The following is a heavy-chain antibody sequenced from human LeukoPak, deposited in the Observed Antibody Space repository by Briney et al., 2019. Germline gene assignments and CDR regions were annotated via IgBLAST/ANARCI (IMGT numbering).Heavy chain of an antibody. CDR1: EGTLSGYF. Sequence: SETLSLTCAVYEGTLSGYFWTWVRQPPGKGLEWIGEISIAGEINYNPSLRSRATISINTTKNQFSLTLTSVMVADTAEYYCVRQIGAGAFDLWGR. CDR2: ISIAGEI. V-gene: IGHV4-34*01. CDR3: VRQIGAGAFDL. J-gene: IGHJ2*01. D-gene: IGHD6-19*01.